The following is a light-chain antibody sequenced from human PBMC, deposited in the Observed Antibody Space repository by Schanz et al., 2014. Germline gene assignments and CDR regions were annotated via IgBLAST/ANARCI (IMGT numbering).Light chain of an antibody. V-gene: IGLV2-8*01. CDR2: EVS. CDR3: SSYAGSNNFVV. J-gene: IGLJ2*01. Sequence: QSALTQPASVSGSPGQSITISCTGTSSDVGGYNYVSWYQHHPGKAPKLMIYEVSQRPSGVPDRFSGSKSGNTASLTVSGLQAEDEADYYCSSYAGSNNFVVFGGGTKLTVL. CDR1: SSDVGGYNY.